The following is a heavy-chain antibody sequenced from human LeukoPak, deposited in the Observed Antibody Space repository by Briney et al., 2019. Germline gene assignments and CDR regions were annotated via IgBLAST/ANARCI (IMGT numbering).Heavy chain of an antibody. CDR3: ARGGYSSSWRFDY. V-gene: IGHV3-66*01. CDR1: GGSISSGGYY. J-gene: IGHJ4*02. CDR2: IYTGGST. D-gene: IGHD6-13*01. Sequence: ETLSLTCTVSGGSISSGGYYMSWVRQAPGKGLEWVSVIYTGGSTYYADSVKGRFTISRDNSKNTLYLQMNSLRAEDTAVYYCARGGYSSSWRFDYWGQGALVTVSS.